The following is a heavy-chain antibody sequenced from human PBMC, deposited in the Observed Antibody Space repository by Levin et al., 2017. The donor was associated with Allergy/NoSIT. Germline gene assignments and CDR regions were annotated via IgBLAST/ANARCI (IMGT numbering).Heavy chain of an antibody. J-gene: IGHJ4*02. CDR1: GFSFDDYI. CDR3: VKEPENYDSSGFFSYFES. CDR2: ISRDGDTI. D-gene: IGHD3-16*01. V-gene: IGHV3-43*01. Sequence: GESLKISCAASGFSFDDYIMHWVRQVPGLGLEWLSFISRDGDTIYYADSVEGRFTVSRDNRKNSLYLHMTSLRTVDTALYYCVKEPENYDSSGFFSYFESWGQGTLVTVSS.